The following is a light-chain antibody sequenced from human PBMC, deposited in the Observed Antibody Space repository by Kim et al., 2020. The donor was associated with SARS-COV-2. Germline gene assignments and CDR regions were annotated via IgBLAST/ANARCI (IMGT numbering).Light chain of an antibody. V-gene: IGLV3-21*04. CDR1: NIGTNT. J-gene: IGLJ3*02. CDR3: QVWNRGSDPWV. Sequence: SYELTQPPSVSVAPGKTASITCGGHNIGTNTVHWYQHKPGQAPVLIIYYDSDRPSGIPERFSGSNSGSTATLTITRVEVGDEADYYCQVWNRGSDPWVFG. CDR2: YDS.